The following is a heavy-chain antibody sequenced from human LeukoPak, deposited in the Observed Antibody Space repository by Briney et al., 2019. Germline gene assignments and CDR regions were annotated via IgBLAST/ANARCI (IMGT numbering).Heavy chain of an antibody. CDR3: ARAYYADYPRSPYYFDY. Sequence: PSETLSLTCTVSGGSISSYYWSWVRQPPGKGLEWIGYIYYSGSTHYNPSLQSRVTISVDTSKNQFSLKLSSVTAADTAVYYCARAYYADYPRSPYYFDYWGQGTLVTVSS. CDR1: GGSISSYY. CDR2: IYYSGST. V-gene: IGHV4-59*08. D-gene: IGHD4-17*01. J-gene: IGHJ4*02.